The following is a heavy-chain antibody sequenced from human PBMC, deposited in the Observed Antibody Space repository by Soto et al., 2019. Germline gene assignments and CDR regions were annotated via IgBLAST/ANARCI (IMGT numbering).Heavy chain of an antibody. J-gene: IGHJ4*02. CDR2: IYYSGST. CDR3: ARGGDFWSGYYDY. V-gene: IGHV4-30-4*01. D-gene: IGHD3-3*01. CDR1: GGSISSGDYY. Sequence: SETLSLTCTVSGGSISSGDYYWSWIRQPPGKGLEWIGYIYYSGSTYYNPSLKSRVTISVDTSENQFSLKLSSVTAADTAVYYGARGGDFWSGYYDYWGQGSLVTGSS.